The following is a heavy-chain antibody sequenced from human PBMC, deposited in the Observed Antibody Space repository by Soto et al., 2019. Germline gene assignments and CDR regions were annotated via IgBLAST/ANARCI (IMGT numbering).Heavy chain of an antibody. J-gene: IGHJ5*02. CDR3: ARDQSYSSSWYLNWFDP. D-gene: IGHD6-13*01. V-gene: IGHV6-1*01. CDR2: TYYRSKWYN. Sequence: SQTLSLTCAISGDSVSSNSAAWNWIRQSPSRGLEWLGRTYYRSKWYNDYAVSVKGRITINPDTSKNQFSLQLNSVTPEDTAVYYCARDQSYSSSWYLNWFDPWGQGTLVTVSS. CDR1: GDSVSSNSAA.